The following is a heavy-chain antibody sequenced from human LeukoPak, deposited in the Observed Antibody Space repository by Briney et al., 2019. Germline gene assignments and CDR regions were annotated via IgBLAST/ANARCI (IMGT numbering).Heavy chain of an antibody. V-gene: IGHV4-61*02. CDR3: ARKYARHDAFDI. J-gene: IGHJ3*02. CDR2: IYTSGST. Sequence: PSETLSLTCTVSGGSISSSSYYWGWIRQPPGKGLEWIGRIYTSGSTNYNPSLKSRVTISVDTSKNQFSLKLSSVTAADTAVYYCARKYARHDAFDIWGQGTMVTVSS. D-gene: IGHD2-2*01. CDR1: GGSISSSSYY.